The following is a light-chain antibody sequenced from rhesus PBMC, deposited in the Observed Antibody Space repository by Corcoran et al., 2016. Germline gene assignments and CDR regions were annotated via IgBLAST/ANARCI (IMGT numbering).Light chain of an antibody. J-gene: IGKJ1*01. CDR1: QGISTL. CDR2: AAS. Sequence: DIQMTQSPSSLSASVGDRVTITCRASQGISTLLNWYQQKPGKAPKRLIYAASSLESGVPSRFSGSGSGTDFTLPISSLQPEDFATYYCLQYNSDPWTFGQGTKVEIK. V-gene: IGKV1-43*02. CDR3: LQYNSDPWT.